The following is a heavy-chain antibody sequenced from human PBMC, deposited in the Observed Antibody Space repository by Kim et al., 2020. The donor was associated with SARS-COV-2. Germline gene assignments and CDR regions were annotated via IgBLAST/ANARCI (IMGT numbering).Heavy chain of an antibody. D-gene: IGHD3-22*01. J-gene: IGHJ4*02. V-gene: IGHV1-18*04. CDR1: GYTFASYG. CDR2: ISAYNDNT. CDR3: ARDSRYSYDTSGYYPADY. Sequence: ASVKVSCKASGYTFASYGMSWVRQAPGQGLEWMGWISAYNDNTNYAQKFQGRVAMTTDTSTSTGYMEMRSLRSDDTAVYYCARDSRYSYDTSGYYPADYWGQGTLVTVSS.